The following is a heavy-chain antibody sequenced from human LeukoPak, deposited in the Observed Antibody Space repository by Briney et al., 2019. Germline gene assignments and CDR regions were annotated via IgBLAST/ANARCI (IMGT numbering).Heavy chain of an antibody. J-gene: IGHJ4*02. CDR3: ARGGITIFGVPQTLVELSAYYFDY. CDR1: GYTFTGYY. V-gene: IGHV1-2*06. D-gene: IGHD3-3*01. CDR2: INPNSGGT. Sequence: ASVKVSCKTSGYTFTGYYMHLVRQAPGQGLEWMGRINPNSGGTNYAQKFQGRVTMTRDTSISTAYMELSRPRSDDTAVYYCARGGITIFGVPQTLVELSAYYFDYWGQGTLVTVSS.